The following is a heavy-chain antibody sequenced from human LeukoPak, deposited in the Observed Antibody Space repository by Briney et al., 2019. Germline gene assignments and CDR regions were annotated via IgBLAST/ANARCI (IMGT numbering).Heavy chain of an antibody. CDR1: GFTFSSAG. CDR3: AKDSTGFQ. CDR2: IWYDGSKT. V-gene: IGHV3-33*06. Sequence: GGSLRLSCAASGFTFSSAGVHWVRQAPGKGLEWVAAIWYDGSKTYYADSVKGRFTISRDNSKSTLYLQMSSLGVEDTAVYYCAKDSTGFQWGQGALVTVSS. D-gene: IGHD1-14*01. J-gene: IGHJ4*02.